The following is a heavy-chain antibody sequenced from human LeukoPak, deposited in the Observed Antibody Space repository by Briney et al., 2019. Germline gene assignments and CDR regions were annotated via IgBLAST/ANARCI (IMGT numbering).Heavy chain of an antibody. D-gene: IGHD5-24*01. V-gene: IGHV1-69*05. J-gene: IGHJ6*03. CDR3: ARGHWTISHRYYMDV. CDR2: IIPIFGTA. Sequence: SVKVSCKASGGTFSSYAIGWVRQAPGQGLEWMGGIIPIFGTANYAQKFQGRVTITTDESTSTAYMELSSLRSEDTAEYYCARGHWTISHRYYMDVWGKGTTVTVSS. CDR1: GGTFSSYA.